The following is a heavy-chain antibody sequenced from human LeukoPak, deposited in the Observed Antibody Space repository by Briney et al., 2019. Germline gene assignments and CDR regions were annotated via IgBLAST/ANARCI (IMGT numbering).Heavy chain of an antibody. CDR1: GFTVSSNY. Sequence: GGSLRLSCAASGFTVSSNYMSWVRQAPGKGLEWVGRSRNKARSYTTEYAASVKGRFTISRDDSKNSLYLQMNSLKTEDTAVYYCASGELRDYWGQGTLVTVSS. J-gene: IGHJ4*02. CDR3: ASGELRDY. V-gene: IGHV3-72*01. CDR2: SRNKARSYTT. D-gene: IGHD1-26*01.